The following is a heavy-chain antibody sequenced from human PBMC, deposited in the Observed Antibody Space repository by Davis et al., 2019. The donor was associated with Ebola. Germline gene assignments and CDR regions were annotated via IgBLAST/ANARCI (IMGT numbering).Heavy chain of an antibody. V-gene: IGHV1-2*06. D-gene: IGHD2-2*01. Sequence: AASVKVSCKASGYTFTSYGISWVRQAPGQGLEWMGRMNPHSGGTNYAQKFQGRVTMIRDTSIPTAYMELSRLTYDDTAVYYCARLCSSSCPNDYWGQGTLITVSS. J-gene: IGHJ4*02. CDR1: GYTFTSYG. CDR2: MNPHSGGT. CDR3: ARLCSSSCPNDY.